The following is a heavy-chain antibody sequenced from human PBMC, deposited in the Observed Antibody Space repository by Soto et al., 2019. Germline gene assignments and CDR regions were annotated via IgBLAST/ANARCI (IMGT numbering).Heavy chain of an antibody. V-gene: IGHV1-46*01. CDR3: ARDFPAYSSSSALTTSSFDY. CDR2: INPSGGST. Sequence: GASVKVSCKASGYTFTSYYMHWVRQAPGQGLEWMGIINPSGGSTSYAQKFQGRVTMTRDTSTSTVYMELSSLRSEDTAVYYCARDFPAYSSSSALTTSSFDYWGQGTLVTVS. J-gene: IGHJ4*02. D-gene: IGHD6-6*01. CDR1: GYTFTSYY.